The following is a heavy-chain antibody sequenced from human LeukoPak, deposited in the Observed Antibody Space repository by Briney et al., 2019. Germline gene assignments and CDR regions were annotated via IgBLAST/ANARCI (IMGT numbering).Heavy chain of an antibody. CDR2: IHFSGSA. CDR3: ARLNFAYDTSGYLDY. D-gene: IGHD3-22*01. J-gene: IGHJ4*02. Sequence: PSETLSLTCTVSGASIDSANYYWGWIRQPPGKGLEWIGSIHFSGSAYYKSSLMSRVTISLDTSKNQFSLKLSSVTAADTAVYYCARLNFAYDTSGYLDYWGQGTLLTVSS. CDR1: GASIDSANYY. V-gene: IGHV4-39*01.